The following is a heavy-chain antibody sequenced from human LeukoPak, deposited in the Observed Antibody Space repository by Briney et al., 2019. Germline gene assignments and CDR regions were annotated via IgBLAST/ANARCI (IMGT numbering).Heavy chain of an antibody. CDR1: GFTFGSYW. Sequence: GGSLRLSCAASGFTFGSYWMHWVRQVPGTGLMWVARVNLDGRSTSYAESVKGRFTISRDNAKLTVYLQMSSLRADDTAVYYCVRDVWGDRDGFFEYWGQGALVTVPT. J-gene: IGHJ4*02. CDR2: VNLDGRST. CDR3: VRDVWGDRDGFFEY. D-gene: IGHD5-24*01. V-gene: IGHV3-74*01.